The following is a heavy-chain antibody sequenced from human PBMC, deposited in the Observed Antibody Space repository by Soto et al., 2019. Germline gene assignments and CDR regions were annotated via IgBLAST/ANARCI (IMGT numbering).Heavy chain of an antibody. V-gene: IGHV1-46*01. D-gene: IGHD3-22*01. Sequence: ASVKVSCKAIGYSFTSHYMHWVRQAPGQGLEWMGTIYPGGVNIAYAQKFQGRVTITRDTSASTAYMELSSLRSEDTAVYYCAREADHSSGYSYWGQGTLVTVSS. CDR1: GYSFTSHY. CDR2: IYPGGVNI. CDR3: AREADHSSGYSY. J-gene: IGHJ4*02.